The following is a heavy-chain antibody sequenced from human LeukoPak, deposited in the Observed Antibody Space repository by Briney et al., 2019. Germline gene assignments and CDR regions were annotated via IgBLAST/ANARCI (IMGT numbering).Heavy chain of an antibody. Sequence: ASVKVSCKASGYTFTSNGISWVRQAPGQGLEWMGWISAYNGNTNYAQKFQGRVTMTTDTSTSTAYMELRSLRSDDTAVYYCARSTPNDYYYYYVDVWGKGTTVTISS. CDR3: ARSTPNDYYYYYVDV. J-gene: IGHJ6*03. CDR1: GYTFTSNG. CDR2: ISAYNGNT. V-gene: IGHV1-18*01.